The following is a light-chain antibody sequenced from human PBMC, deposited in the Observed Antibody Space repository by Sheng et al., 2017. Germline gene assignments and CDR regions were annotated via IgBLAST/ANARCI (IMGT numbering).Light chain of an antibody. V-gene: IGKV3-11*01. CDR3: QQRGNWPLT. Sequence: EVVLTQSPATLSLSPGERATLSCRASQSVDNYLGWYQQKPGQAPRLLIYDASNRAPGIPARFSGSGSGTAFTLTISSLEPEDVAIYYCQQRGNWPLTFGGGTKVQIK. CDR1: QSVDNY. J-gene: IGKJ4*01. CDR2: DAS.